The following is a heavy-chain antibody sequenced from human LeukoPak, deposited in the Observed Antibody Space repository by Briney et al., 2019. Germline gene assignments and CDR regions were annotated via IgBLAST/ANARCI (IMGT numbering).Heavy chain of an antibody. CDR1: GYTFTGFY. CDR3: ARGDLLD. CDR2: IHPNSGAT. Sequence: VASEKVSCKASGYTFTGFYLNWVRQAPGQGLEWMGWIHPNSGATDYAQRFQGRVTMTRDTTITTAYMELSSLISDDTAVYYCARGDLLDWGQGTLVTVSS. V-gene: IGHV1-2*02. J-gene: IGHJ4*02.